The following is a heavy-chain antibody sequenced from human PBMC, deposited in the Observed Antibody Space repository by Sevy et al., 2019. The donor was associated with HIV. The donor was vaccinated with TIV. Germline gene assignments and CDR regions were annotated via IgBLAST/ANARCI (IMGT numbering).Heavy chain of an antibody. J-gene: IGHJ6*02. V-gene: IGHV1-46*01. D-gene: IGHD6-19*01. CDR3: AREGGKQWLVLGPVTYGMDV. Sequence: ASVKVSCKASGYTFTSYYMHWVRQAPGQGLEWMGIINPSGGSTSYAQKFQGGVTMTRDTSTSTVYMELSSLRSEDTAVYYCAREGGKQWLVLGPVTYGMDVWGQGTTVTVSS. CDR2: INPSGGST. CDR1: GYTFTSYY.